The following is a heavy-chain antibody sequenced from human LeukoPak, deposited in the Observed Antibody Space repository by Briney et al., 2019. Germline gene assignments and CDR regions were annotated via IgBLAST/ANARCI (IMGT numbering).Heavy chain of an antibody. CDR3: AKDRFSGYYDSSGQGTYDY. Sequence: PGGSLRLSCAASGFTFSSYWMHWVRQAPGKGLVWVSRINSDGSSTNYADSVKGRFTISRDNAKNTLHLQMNSLRAEDTAVYYCAKDRFSGYYDSSGQGTYDYWGQGTLVTVSS. CDR2: INSDGSST. D-gene: IGHD3-22*01. J-gene: IGHJ4*02. V-gene: IGHV3-74*01. CDR1: GFTFSSYW.